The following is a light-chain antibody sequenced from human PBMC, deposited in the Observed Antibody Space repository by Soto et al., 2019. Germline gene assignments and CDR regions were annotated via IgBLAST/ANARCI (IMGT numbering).Light chain of an antibody. CDR2: EVS. V-gene: IGLV2-8*01. Sequence: QSALTQPPSASGSPGQSVTISCTGTSSDVGGYNYVSWYQQHPGKAPKLMIYEVSKRPSGAPDRFSGSKSGNTASLTVSGLQVEDEADYYCSSFEASNNLLFGGGTKVTVL. CDR3: SSFEASNNLL. J-gene: IGLJ2*01. CDR1: SSDVGGYNY.